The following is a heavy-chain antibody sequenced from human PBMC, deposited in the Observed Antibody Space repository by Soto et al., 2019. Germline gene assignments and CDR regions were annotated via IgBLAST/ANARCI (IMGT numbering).Heavy chain of an antibody. J-gene: IGHJ5*02. CDR2: IIPILGIA. CDR3: ARGPRMLGYCSSTSCFPQSDWFDP. Sequence: QVQLVQSGAEVKKPGSSVKVSCKASGGTFSSYTISWVRQSPGQGLEWMGRIIPILGIANYAQKFQGRVTITADKSPRPAYMELSSLRSEDTAVYYCARGPRMLGYCSSTSCFPQSDWFDPWGQGTLVTVSS. D-gene: IGHD2-2*01. V-gene: IGHV1-69*02. CDR1: GGTFSSYT.